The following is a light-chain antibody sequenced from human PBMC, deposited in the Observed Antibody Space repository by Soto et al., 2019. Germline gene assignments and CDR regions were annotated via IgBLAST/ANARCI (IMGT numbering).Light chain of an antibody. J-gene: IGLJ1*01. V-gene: IGLV2-14*03. Sequence: QSVLTQPASVSGSPGQSITISCTGTSSDVGGYNYVSWYQQHPGKAPKVKIYDVNNRPSGVSNRFSGSKSGNTASLTISGLQTDDEADYYCSSFTRRSTYVFGTGTKVTVL. CDR1: SSDVGGYNY. CDR2: DVN. CDR3: SSFTRRSTYV.